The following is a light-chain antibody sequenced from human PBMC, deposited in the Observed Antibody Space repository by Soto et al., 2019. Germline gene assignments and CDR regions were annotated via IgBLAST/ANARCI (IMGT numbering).Light chain of an antibody. J-gene: IGLJ2*01. CDR3: SSYTTNKTLL. CDR2: EVR. CDR1: SSDVGSSNF. Sequence: QSVLTQPASVSGSPGQSITISCTGTSSDVGSSNFVSWYQQHPGKAPKLIFYEVRNRPPGFSDRFSGSKSGTTASLTISGLQAEDEADYFCSSYTTNKTLLFGGGTKVTVL. V-gene: IGLV2-14*01.